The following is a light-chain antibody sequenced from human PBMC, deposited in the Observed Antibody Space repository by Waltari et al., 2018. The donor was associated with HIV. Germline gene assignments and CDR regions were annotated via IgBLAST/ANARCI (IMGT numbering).Light chain of an antibody. J-gene: IGLJ3*02. CDR1: SSNIGAGYD. CDR2: GNT. Sequence: QSVLTQPPSVSGAPGQRVTISCTGSSSNIGAGYDVHWYQQFPGTAPKVLIYGNTYRPSGVPDRCSGSKSGSSASLLITGLQAEDDADYYCQSYDISLSGWVFGGGTKLTVL. CDR3: QSYDISLSGWV. V-gene: IGLV1-40*01.